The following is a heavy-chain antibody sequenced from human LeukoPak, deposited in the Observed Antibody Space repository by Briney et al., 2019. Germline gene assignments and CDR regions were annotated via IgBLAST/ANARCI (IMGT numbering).Heavy chain of an antibody. J-gene: IGHJ6*02. D-gene: IGHD2-2*02. CDR1: GYTFTSYY. CDR2: INPSGGST. Sequence: ASVKVSCKASGYTFTSYYMHWVRQAPGQGLEWMGIINPSGGSTSYAQKFQGRVTMTRDTSTSTVYMELSSLRSEGTAVYYCARAKYCSSTSCYKGAVDYYYYGMDVWGQGTTVTVSS. CDR3: ARAKYCSSTSCYKGAVDYYYYGMDV. V-gene: IGHV1-46*01.